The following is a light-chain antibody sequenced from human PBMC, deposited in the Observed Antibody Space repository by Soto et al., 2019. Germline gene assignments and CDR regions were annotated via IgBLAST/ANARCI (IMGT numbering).Light chain of an antibody. J-gene: IGKJ2*01. Sequence: EIVMTQSPVTLSLSPGERATLSCRASQSISSYLGWYQQKPGQAPRLLIYDASNRATGIPARFSGSGSGTEFTLTISSLQSEDFAVYYCQQYNNRPYTFGQGTKLEIK. V-gene: IGKV3D-15*01. CDR3: QQYNNRPYT. CDR1: QSISSY. CDR2: DAS.